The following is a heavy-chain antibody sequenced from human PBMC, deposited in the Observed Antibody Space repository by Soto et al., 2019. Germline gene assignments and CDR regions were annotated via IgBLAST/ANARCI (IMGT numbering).Heavy chain of an antibody. J-gene: IGHJ4*02. CDR3: VKCFRGRGDPAADL. CDR1: GFTFSSYA. CDR2: ISSNGGST. Sequence: EVQLVESGGGLVQPGGSLRLSCSASGFTFSSYAMHWVRRAPGKGLEYVSAISSNGGSTYYADSVKGRFTIFRDNSKNTLYLQMSSLRAEDTGVDYCVKCFRGRGDPAADLWGQGTLVTVSS. D-gene: IGHD3-16*01. V-gene: IGHV3-64D*08.